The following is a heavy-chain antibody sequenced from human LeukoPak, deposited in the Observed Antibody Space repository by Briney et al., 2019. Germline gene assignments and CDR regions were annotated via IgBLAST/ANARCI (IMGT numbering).Heavy chain of an antibody. Sequence: SETLSLTCTVSGGSISSYYWSWIRQPAGKGLEWIGRIYTSGSTNYNPSLKSRVTMSVDTSKNQFSLKLSSVTAADTAVYYCARDRPTVTTLWWFDPWGQGTLVTVSS. D-gene: IGHD4-11*01. CDR1: GGSISSYY. J-gene: IGHJ5*02. CDR2: IYTSGST. CDR3: ARDRPTVTTLWWFDP. V-gene: IGHV4-4*07.